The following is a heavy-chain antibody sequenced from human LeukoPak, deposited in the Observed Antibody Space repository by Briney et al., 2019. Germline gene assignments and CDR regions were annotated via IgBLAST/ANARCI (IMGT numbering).Heavy chain of an antibody. CDR3: ARDRIAAAGIYYYYYGMDV. J-gene: IGHJ6*02. CDR1: GGTFSSYA. D-gene: IGHD6-25*01. V-gene: IGHV7-4-1*02. Sequence: ASVKVSCKASGGTFSSYAISWVRQAPGQGLEWMGWINTNTGNPTYAQGFTGRFVFSLDTSVSTAYLQISSLKAEDTAVYYCARDRIAAAGIYYYYYGMDVWGQGTTVTVSS. CDR2: INTNTGNP.